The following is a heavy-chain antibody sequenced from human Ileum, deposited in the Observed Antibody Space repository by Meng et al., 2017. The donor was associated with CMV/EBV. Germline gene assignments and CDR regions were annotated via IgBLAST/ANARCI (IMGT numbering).Heavy chain of an antibody. CDR1: GGSLTSYY. J-gene: IGHJ5*02. CDR3: ARAAARGVPVDL. CDR2: IHPTGTT. V-gene: IGHV4-4*07. Sequence: QLHLPGSGQRPPHPSETLSLTGPVTGGSLTSYYWTWIRQPAGKGLEWIGRIHPTGTTDDNPSLRSRVSMSLDKSKNQFSLKLTSVTAADTAAYYCARAAARGVPVDLWGQGTLVTVSS. D-gene: IGHD3-10*01.